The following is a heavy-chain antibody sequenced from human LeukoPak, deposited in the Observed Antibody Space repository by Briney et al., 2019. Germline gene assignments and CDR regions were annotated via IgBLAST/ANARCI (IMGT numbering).Heavy chain of an antibody. D-gene: IGHD7-27*01. CDR3: AKGTGDHWYFDL. CDR2: ISWNSGSI. V-gene: IGHV3-9*01. Sequence: SGGSLRLSCAASGFTFDDYAMHWVRQAPGKGLEWVSGISWNSGSIGYADSVKGRFTISRDNAKNSPYLQMNSLRAEDTALYYCAKGTGDHWYFDLWGRGTLVTVSS. J-gene: IGHJ2*01. CDR1: GFTFDDYA.